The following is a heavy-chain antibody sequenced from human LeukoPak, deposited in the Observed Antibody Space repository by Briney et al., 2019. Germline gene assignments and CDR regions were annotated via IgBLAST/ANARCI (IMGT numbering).Heavy chain of an antibody. D-gene: IGHD3-9*01. CDR2: IYHSGST. CDR1: GGSISSGGYS. CDR3: ARGVHYDILTGYYRLRSFDY. V-gene: IGHV4-30-2*01. Sequence: SETLSLTCAVSGGSISSGGYSWSWIRQPPGKGLEWIGYIYHSGSTYYNPSLKSRVTISVDRSKNQFSLKLSSVTAADTAVYYCARGVHYDILTGYYRLRSFDYWGQGTLSPSPQ. J-gene: IGHJ4*02.